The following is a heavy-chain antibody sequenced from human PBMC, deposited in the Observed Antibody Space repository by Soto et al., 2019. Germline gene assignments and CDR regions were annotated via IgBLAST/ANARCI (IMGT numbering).Heavy chain of an antibody. Sequence: QVQLQQWGAGLLKPSETLSLTCAVYGGSVSVPNYYWSWIRQPPGKGLEWIGEMSHSGGSHFNPSLKSRVTISVDTSTNQCSLKMSSVTAADTALYYCARVQRGTATTVVDAFDIWGPGTMVIVSS. J-gene: IGHJ3*02. V-gene: IGHV4-34*01. CDR3: ARVQRGTATTVVDAFDI. CDR2: MSHSGGS. CDR1: GGSVSVPNYY. D-gene: IGHD1-1*01.